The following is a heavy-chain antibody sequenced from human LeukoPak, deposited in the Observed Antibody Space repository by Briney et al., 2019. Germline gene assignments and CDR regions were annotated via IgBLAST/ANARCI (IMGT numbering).Heavy chain of an antibody. D-gene: IGHD6-13*01. J-gene: IGHJ6*02. CDR2: IKQDGGEK. CDR3: AREGVWRQQLVDYYYGMDV. V-gene: IGHV3-7*01. CDR1: EFTFSSYW. Sequence: GGSLRLSCAASEFTFSSYWMSWVRQAPGKGLEWVANIKQDGGEKYYLDSVKGRFTVSRDNAKNTLYLQMNSLRAEDTAVYYCAREGVWRQQLVDYYYGMDVWGQGTTVTVSS.